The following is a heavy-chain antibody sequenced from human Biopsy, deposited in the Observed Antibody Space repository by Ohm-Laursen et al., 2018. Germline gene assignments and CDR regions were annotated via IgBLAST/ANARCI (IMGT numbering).Heavy chain of an antibody. CDR2: ITQCGST. CDR1: GGSFNGYF. V-gene: IGHV4-34*01. CDR3: ARVPLPGIGAAYQGRFLYGMDV. Sequence: GTLSLTCAVYGGSFNGYFWSWIRQPPGKGLVWIGDITQCGSTNYSPSLKSRVTISVDTAKKQFSLSLRSVTAADTAVYYCARVPLPGIGAAYQGRFLYGMDVWGQGTTVSVSS. J-gene: IGHJ6*02. D-gene: IGHD6-13*01.